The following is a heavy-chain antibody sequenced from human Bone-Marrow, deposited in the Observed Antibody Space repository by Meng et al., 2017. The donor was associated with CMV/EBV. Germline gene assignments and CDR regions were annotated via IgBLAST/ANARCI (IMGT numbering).Heavy chain of an antibody. CDR2: IYFTGST. CDR3: ARVSGDIVVVPAYV. Sequence: SETLSLTCTVSGGSIRSSSYYWGCIRQPPGKGREWIGSIYFTGSTYYNPSLKSRVTISVDTSKNQFSRKLSSVTAADTAVYYCARVSGDIVVVPAYVWGQGTLVTVSS. CDR1: GGSIRSSSYY. J-gene: IGHJ4*02. V-gene: IGHV4-39*07. D-gene: IGHD2-2*01.